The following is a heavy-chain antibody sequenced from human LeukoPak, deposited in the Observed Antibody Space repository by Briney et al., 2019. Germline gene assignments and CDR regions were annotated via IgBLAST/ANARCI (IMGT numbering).Heavy chain of an antibody. CDR1: GFTFSNYG. D-gene: IGHD5-12*01. CDR2: IWYDGSNK. CDR3: AKDLGGSGYTTYYFDY. V-gene: IGHV3-33*03. J-gene: IGHJ4*02. Sequence: GGSLRLSWAASGFTFSNYGMHWVRQAPGKGLEWVAVIWYDGSNKYYADSVKGRFTISRDNAKNSLYLQMNSLRAEDTALYYCAKDLGGSGYTTYYFDYWGQGTLVTVSS.